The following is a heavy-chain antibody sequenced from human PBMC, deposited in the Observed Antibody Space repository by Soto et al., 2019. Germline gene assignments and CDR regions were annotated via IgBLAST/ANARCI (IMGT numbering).Heavy chain of an antibody. J-gene: IGHJ6*02. D-gene: IGHD6-6*01. CDR3: ARGKAGAARPDWDYYYGMDV. CDR1: GFTFSSYA. Sequence: QVPLVESGGGVVQPGRSLRLSCAASGFTFSSYAMHWVRQAPGKGLEWVAVISYDGSNKYYADSVKGRFTISRDNSKNTLYLQMNSLRAEDTAVYYCARGKAGAARPDWDYYYGMDVWGQGTTVTVSS. CDR2: ISYDGSNK. V-gene: IGHV3-30-3*01.